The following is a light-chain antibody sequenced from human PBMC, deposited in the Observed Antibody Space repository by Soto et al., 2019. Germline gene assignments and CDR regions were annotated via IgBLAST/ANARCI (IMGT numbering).Light chain of an antibody. CDR1: QSISNY. CDR3: QQRGNWHQ. J-gene: IGKJ5*01. CDR2: DES. Sequence: EIVLTQSPATLSLSPGERATLSCRASQSISNYLAWYQHKPGQAPRLLIYDESTRATGIPARFSGSGSGTDFTITISSLETEDFVTYFCQQRGNWHQFGQGTRLEIK. V-gene: IGKV3-11*01.